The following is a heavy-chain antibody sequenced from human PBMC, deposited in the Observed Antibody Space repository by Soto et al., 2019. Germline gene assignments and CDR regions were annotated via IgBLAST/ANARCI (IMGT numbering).Heavy chain of an antibody. CDR1: NDSISSYY. D-gene: IGHD4-17*01. Sequence: TLSLTCTVSNDSISSYYWSWIRQPPGKGLEWIGYVYYSGGTKYNPSLKSRLTMSLDMSKKQFSLRLTSVTAADTAVYFCARTTRMTTMIDYWGQGTQVTVSS. J-gene: IGHJ4*02. V-gene: IGHV4-59*01. CDR2: VYYSGGT. CDR3: ARTTRMTTMIDY.